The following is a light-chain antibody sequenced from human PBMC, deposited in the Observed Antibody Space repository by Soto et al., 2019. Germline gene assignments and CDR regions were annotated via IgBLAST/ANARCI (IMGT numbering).Light chain of an antibody. CDR2: KAS. CDR3: QQYDSFTLT. Sequence: DIQMTQSPSTLSASVGDRVTITCRASQTFSGWLAWYQQRPGKGPKLLIYKASTLESGVPSRFSGSGSRTEFTLTISSLQHDEFATYYCQQYDSFTLTFGGGTKVEIK. J-gene: IGKJ4*01. CDR1: QTFSGW. V-gene: IGKV1-5*03.